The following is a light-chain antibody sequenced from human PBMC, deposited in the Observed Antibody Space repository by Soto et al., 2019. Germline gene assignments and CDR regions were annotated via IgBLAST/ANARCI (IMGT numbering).Light chain of an antibody. Sequence: QSVLTQPPSVSGAPGQRVTISCTGSSSNIGAGYDVHWYQQLPGTAPKLLIYGNSNRPSGVPDRFSGSKSGTSASLAITGLQDEDEADYCCQSYDSSRSGLVFGGGTKVTVL. CDR1: SSNIGAGYD. CDR2: GNS. V-gene: IGLV1-40*01. CDR3: QSYDSSRSGLV. J-gene: IGLJ2*01.